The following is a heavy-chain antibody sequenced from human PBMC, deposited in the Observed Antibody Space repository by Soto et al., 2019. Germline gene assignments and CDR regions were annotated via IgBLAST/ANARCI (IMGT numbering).Heavy chain of an antibody. D-gene: IGHD6-19*01. J-gene: IGHJ4*02. CDR1: GGSLSSSTYY. Sequence: SATLSLTCTVSGGSLSSSTYYWVWIRQPPGKGLEWIGSIYYSGSTYYNPSLKSRVTISVDTSKNQFSLKLSSVTAADTAVYYCARLDSSGWYYFDYWGQGTLVTVSS. V-gene: IGHV4-39*01. CDR2: IYYSGST. CDR3: ARLDSSGWYYFDY.